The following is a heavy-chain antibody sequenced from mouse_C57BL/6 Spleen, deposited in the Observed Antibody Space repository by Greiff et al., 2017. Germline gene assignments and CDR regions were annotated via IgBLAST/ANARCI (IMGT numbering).Heavy chain of an antibody. CDR3: ARHGYYYGQYPVYFDV. CDR2: FYPGSGSI. J-gene: IGHJ1*03. CDR1: GYTFTEYT. V-gene: IGHV1-62-2*01. Sequence: QVQLKESGAELVKPGASVKLSCKASGYTFTEYTIHWVKQRSGQGLEWIGWFYPGSGSIKYNEKFKDKATLTADKSSSTVYMELSRLTSEDSAVYFCARHGYYYGQYPVYFDVWGTGTTVTVSS. D-gene: IGHD1-1*01.